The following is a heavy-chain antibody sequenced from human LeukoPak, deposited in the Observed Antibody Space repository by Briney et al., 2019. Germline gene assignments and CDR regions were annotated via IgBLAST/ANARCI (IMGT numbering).Heavy chain of an antibody. D-gene: IGHD3-10*01. CDR2: ISASNGDT. CDR3: ARDRVVRGPVYYYYYGMDV. V-gene: IGHV1-18*01. J-gene: IGHJ6*02. CDR1: GYTFTNYG. Sequence: ASVTVSCKASGYTFTNYGITWVRQAPGQGLEWMGWISASNGDTHYSEKFQDRITVTTDTSTSTAYMELRSLVSDDTAVYYCARDRVVRGPVYYYYYGMDVWGQGTTVTVSS.